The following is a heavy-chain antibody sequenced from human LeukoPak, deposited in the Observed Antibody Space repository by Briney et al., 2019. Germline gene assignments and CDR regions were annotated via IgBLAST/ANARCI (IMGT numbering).Heavy chain of an antibody. CDR2: ISLSRLT. D-gene: IGHD1-26*01. J-gene: IGHJ4*02. CDR3: SRESGAFSPFGY. Sequence: SGTLSLTCGVSGGSISSTNWWSWVRQPPGQGLEWIGEISLSRLTNYNPCLKSRVTMSLDKSKNHLSLNLTSVTAADTAVYYCSRESGAFSPFGYWGQGTLVTVSS. V-gene: IGHV4-4*02. CDR1: GGSISSTNW.